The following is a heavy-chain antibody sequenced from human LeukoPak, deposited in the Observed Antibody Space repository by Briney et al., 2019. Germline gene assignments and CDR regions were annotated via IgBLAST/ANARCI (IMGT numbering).Heavy chain of an antibody. CDR3: AREEILRSSFDY. D-gene: IGHD6-6*01. CDR1: GFTFSSYA. V-gene: IGHV3-30*04. Sequence: GGSLRLSCAASGFTFSSYAMHWVRQAPGKGLEWVAVISYDGSNKYYADSVKGRFTISRDNSKNTLYLQMNSLRAEDTAVYYCAREEILRSSFDYWGQGTLVTVSS. CDR2: ISYDGSNK. J-gene: IGHJ4*02.